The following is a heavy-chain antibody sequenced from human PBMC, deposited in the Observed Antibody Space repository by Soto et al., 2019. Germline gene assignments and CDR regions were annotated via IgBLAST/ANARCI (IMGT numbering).Heavy chain of an antibody. CDR2: ISGGGTTI. CDR3: AGDPYYYGSAF. J-gene: IGHJ4*02. D-gene: IGHD3-10*01. Sequence: PVGSLRLSCAASGFRFSDHYMTWIRQAPGKGLEWVSKISGGGTTIYYADSVKGRFTVSRDNAKNSLYLQMNSLRAEDTAVYYCAGDPYYYGSAFWGQGTLVTVSS. CDR1: GFRFSDHY. V-gene: IGHV3-11*01.